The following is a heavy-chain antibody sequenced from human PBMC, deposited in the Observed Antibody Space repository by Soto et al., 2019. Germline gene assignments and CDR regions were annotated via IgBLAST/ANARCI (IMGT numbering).Heavy chain of an antibody. D-gene: IGHD3-22*01. CDR1: GGTFSSYA. J-gene: IGHJ4*02. V-gene: IGHV1-69*13. CDR3: ARDDAYYDSSGYYVPLLDY. Sequence: SVKVSCKASGGTFSSYAISWVRQAPGQGLEWMGGIIPIFGTANYAQKFQGRVTITADESTSSAYMELSSLRSEDTAVYYCARDDAYYDSSGYYVPLLDYWGQGTLVTVSS. CDR2: IIPIFGTA.